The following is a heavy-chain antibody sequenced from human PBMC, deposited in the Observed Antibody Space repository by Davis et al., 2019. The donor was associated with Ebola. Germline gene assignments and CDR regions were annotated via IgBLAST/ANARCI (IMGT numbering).Heavy chain of an antibody. CDR1: GFTFSSYA. Sequence: PGGSLRLSCAASGFTFSSYAMSRVRQATGKGLEWVSAISGSGGSTYYADSVKGRFTISRDNSKNRLYLQMNSLRDEDTAVYYCARSSIAARPGYYYGMDVWGQGTTVTVSS. V-gene: IGHV3-23*01. CDR2: ISGSGGST. CDR3: ARSSIAARPGYYYGMDV. J-gene: IGHJ6*01. D-gene: IGHD6-6*01.